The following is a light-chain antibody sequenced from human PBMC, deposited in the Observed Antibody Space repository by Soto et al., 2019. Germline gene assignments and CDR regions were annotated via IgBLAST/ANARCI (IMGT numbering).Light chain of an antibody. CDR3: RQYGNSPWMYT. V-gene: IGKV3-20*01. J-gene: IGKJ2*01. CDR1: QSVNNNY. CDR2: GVF. Sequence: EIVLTQSPGTLSLSPGERVTLSCRASQSVNNNYLSWYQQKPGQAPRLLIYGVFSRATGIPDRFSGSGSGTVFTLSINKLEPEDFGMYYCRQYGNSPWMYTFGRGTKVEIK.